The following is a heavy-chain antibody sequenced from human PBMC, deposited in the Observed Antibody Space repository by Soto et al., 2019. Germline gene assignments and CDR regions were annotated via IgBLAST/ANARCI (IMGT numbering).Heavy chain of an antibody. V-gene: IGHV1-3*05. CDR3: ARGTGWYPPFAY. D-gene: IGHD6-19*01. CDR1: GYTFTSYA. CDR2: INAGNGNT. Sequence: QVQLVQSGAEEKKPGASVKVSCKASGYTFTSYAMHWVRQAPGQRLEWMGWINAGNGNTKYSQKFQGRVTITRDTSASTAYRALSSLRSEDTAVYYGARGTGWYPPFAYWGQGTLVTVSS. J-gene: IGHJ4*02.